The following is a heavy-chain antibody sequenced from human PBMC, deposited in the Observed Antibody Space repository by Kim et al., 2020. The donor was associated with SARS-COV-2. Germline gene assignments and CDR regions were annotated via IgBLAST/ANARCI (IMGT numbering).Heavy chain of an antibody. Sequence: GGSLRLSCVAYGFTFRNYWMTWVRQAPGKGLEWVANIKQDGSEKNHVDSVKGRFTISRDNTQNSMYLQMNGLRVEDTAVYYCARGVTTTYWGQGTLVIVS. D-gene: IGHD4-17*01. CDR3: ARGVTTTY. V-gene: IGHV3-7*01. J-gene: IGHJ1*01. CDR2: IKQDGSEK. CDR1: GFTFRNYW.